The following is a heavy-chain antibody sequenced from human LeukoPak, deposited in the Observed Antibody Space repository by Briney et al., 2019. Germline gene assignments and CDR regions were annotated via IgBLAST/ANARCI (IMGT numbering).Heavy chain of an antibody. CDR3: AFPTRRGFGELFYAVDS. CDR2: FDPEDGET. CDR1: GYTLTELS. J-gene: IGHJ3*02. Sequence: ASVKVSCKVSGYTLTELSMHWVRQAPGKGLEWMGGFDPEDGETIYAQKFQGRVTMTADTSTDTAYMELSSLRSEDTAVYYCAFPTRRGFGELFYAVDSWGQGTMVTVSS. D-gene: IGHD3-10*01. V-gene: IGHV1-24*01.